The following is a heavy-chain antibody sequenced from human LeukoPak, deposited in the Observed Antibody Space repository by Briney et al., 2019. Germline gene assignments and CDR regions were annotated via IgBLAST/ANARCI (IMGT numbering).Heavy chain of an antibody. CDR2: ISGSGGTT. J-gene: IGHJ3*01. Sequence: GGSLRLSCAASGFTFSSYAMSWVRQAPGKGLEWVSAISGSGGTTYYADSVKGRLTISRDTSKNTLYLQMNSLRAEDTAVYYCAKRAVGASYAFDVWGQGTMVTVSS. CDR1: GFTFSSYA. CDR3: AKRAVGASYAFDV. V-gene: IGHV3-23*01. D-gene: IGHD1-26*01.